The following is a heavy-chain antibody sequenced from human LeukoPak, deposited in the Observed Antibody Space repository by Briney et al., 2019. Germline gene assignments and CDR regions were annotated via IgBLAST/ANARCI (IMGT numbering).Heavy chain of an antibody. D-gene: IGHD5-12*01. Sequence: PGGSLRLSCAASGFIFSNAWMNWVRQAPGKGLEWVGRIKSKIDGGTTDYAAPVKGRFTISRDDSKTTLYLQMNSLKTEDTAVYYCNTWVHVDIQNYDYYMDVWGKGTTVTVSS. CDR1: GFIFSNAW. CDR2: IKSKIDGGTT. CDR3: NTWVHVDIQNYDYYMDV. J-gene: IGHJ6*03. V-gene: IGHV3-15*07.